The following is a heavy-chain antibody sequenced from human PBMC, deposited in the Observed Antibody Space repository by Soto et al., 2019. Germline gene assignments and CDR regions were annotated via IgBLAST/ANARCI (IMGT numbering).Heavy chain of an antibody. CDR2: ISSNGGST. CDR3: ARGGVGANYYYYYYGMDV. J-gene: IGHJ6*02. CDR1: GFTFSSYA. V-gene: IGHV3-64*02. D-gene: IGHD1-26*01. Sequence: GGSLRLSCAASGFTFSSYAMHWVRQAPGKGLEYVSAISSNGGSTYYADSVKGRFTISRDNSKNTLYLQMGSLRAEDMAVYYCARGGVGANYYYYYYGMDVWGQGTTVTV.